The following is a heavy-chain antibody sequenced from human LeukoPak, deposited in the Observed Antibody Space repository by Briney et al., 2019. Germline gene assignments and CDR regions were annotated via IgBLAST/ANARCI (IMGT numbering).Heavy chain of an antibody. CDR2: INHSGST. Sequence: PSETLSLTCTVSGASISNYYWSWIRQPLGKGLEWIGEINHSGSTNYNPSLKSRVTISVDTSKNQFSLKLSSVTAADTAVYYCASRFYGSGSYFLAFDPWGQGTLVTVSS. CDR3: ASRFYGSGSYFLAFDP. D-gene: IGHD3-10*01. J-gene: IGHJ5*02. CDR1: GASISNYY. V-gene: IGHV4-34*01.